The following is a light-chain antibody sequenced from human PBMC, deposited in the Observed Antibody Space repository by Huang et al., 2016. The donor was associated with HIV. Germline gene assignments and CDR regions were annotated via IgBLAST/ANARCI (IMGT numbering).Light chain of an antibody. CDR1: QIVSSY. CDR3: QQRNNWPPA. Sequence: EVVLTHSPATLSLSPGERATLYCRASQIVSSYLDWYQQKPGQAPRLLIYDASSRASGTDFTLTISSLEPEDFAVYYCQQRNNWPPAFGQGTKLEIK. J-gene: IGKJ2*01. CDR2: DAS. V-gene: IGKV3-11*01.